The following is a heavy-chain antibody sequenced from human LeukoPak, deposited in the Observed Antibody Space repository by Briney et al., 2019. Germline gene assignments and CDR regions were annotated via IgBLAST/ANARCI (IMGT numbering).Heavy chain of an antibody. CDR2: IKKDGTEK. V-gene: IGHV3-7*01. Sequence: GGSLRLSCAASGFIFSNYWMSWVRQAPGKGLEGVANIKKDGTEKYYVDSVKGRFTISRDNAKNSLYLQMNSLRAEDTAVYYCARVWQLGPPRGPFDYWGQGTLVTVSS. J-gene: IGHJ4*02. D-gene: IGHD6-6*01. CDR1: GFIFSNYW. CDR3: ARVWQLGPPRGPFDY.